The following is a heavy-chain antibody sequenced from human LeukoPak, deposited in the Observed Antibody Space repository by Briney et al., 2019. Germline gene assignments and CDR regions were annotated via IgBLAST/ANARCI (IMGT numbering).Heavy chain of an antibody. CDR3: ARTSIAARRANAFDI. V-gene: IGHV4-30-2*01. Sequence: SETLSLTCAVSGGSISSGGYSWSWIRQPPGKGLEWIGYIYHSGSTYYNPSLKSRVTVSVDRSKNQFSLKLSSVTAADTAVYYCARTSIAARRANAFDIWGQGAMVTVSS. J-gene: IGHJ3*02. CDR1: GGSISSGGYS. CDR2: IYHSGST. D-gene: IGHD6-6*01.